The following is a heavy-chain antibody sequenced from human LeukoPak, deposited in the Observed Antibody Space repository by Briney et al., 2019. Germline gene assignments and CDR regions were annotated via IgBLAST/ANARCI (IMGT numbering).Heavy chain of an antibody. D-gene: IGHD5-24*01. CDR2: IYPGDSDT. Sequence: GESLKIYCKGSGYNFATYWIDWVRQMPGKGLEWMGIIYPGDSDTRYIPAFQGQVTISADKSNSTAYLQWSSLKASDTAMYYCARRDGYNPDHWGQGTLVTVSS. V-gene: IGHV5-51*01. CDR1: GYNFATYW. CDR3: ARRDGYNPDH. J-gene: IGHJ4*02.